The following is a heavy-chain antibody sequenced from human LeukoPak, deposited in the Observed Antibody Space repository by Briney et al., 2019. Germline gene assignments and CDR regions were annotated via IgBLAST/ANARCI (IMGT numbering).Heavy chain of an antibody. CDR2: ISSSGSTI. CDR3: ARVYSWSSHTNYYYYIDV. J-gene: IGHJ6*03. Sequence: GGSLRLSCAASGFILGVYSMHWVRQVPGKGLEWVSHISSSGSTIFYADSVKGRFTISRDNVQNTLSLQLNSPRGEDTALYYCARVYSWSSHTNYYYYIDVWGIGTTVTVSS. D-gene: IGHD5-12*01. CDR1: GFILGVYS. V-gene: IGHV3-48*01.